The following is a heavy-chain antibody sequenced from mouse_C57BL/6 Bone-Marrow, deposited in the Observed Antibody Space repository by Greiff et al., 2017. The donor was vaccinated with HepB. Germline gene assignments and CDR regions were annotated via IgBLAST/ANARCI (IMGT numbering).Heavy chain of an antibody. V-gene: IGHV1-69*01. Sequence: QVQLKQPGAELVMPGASVKLSCKASGYTFTSYWMHWVKQRPGQGLEWIGEIDPSDSYTNYNQKFKGKSTLTVDKSSSTAYMQLSSLTSEDSAVYYCARGVCFDYWGQGTTLTVSS. D-gene: IGHD2-10*02. CDR3: ARGVCFDY. CDR2: IDPSDSYT. CDR1: GYTFTSYW. J-gene: IGHJ2*01.